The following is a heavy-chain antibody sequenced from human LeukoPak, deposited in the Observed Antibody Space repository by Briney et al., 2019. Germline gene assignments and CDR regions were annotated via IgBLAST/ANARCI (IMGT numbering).Heavy chain of an antibody. CDR2: IYYIGST. V-gene: IGHV4-31*03. CDR1: GGPISRGDYF. J-gene: IGHJ4*02. Sequence: SETPSLICTVSGGPISRGDYFWSWIRQHPGKGLEWIGYIYYIGSTYYNPSLKSRITMSVDTSKNQSSLKLSSVTAADAAVYYCARVRGSGSYYNGNFDYWGQGTLVTVSS. D-gene: IGHD3-10*01. CDR3: ARVRGSGSYYNGNFDY.